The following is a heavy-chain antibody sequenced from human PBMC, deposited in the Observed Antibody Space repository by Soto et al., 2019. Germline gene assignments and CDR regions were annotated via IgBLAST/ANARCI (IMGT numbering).Heavy chain of an antibody. CDR2: ISSSNRYI. Sequence: GGSLRLSCAVSGFNFSSYTMNWVRQTPGTGLEWVSSISSSNRYIYYADSVKGRFTISRDDAKNSLYLQMNSLRADDTAVYYCARDRCPGGSCYQTYDFDIWGQGTMVTVS. CDR1: GFNFSSYT. J-gene: IGHJ3*02. D-gene: IGHD2-15*01. V-gene: IGHV3-21*01. CDR3: ARDRCPGGSCYQTYDFDI.